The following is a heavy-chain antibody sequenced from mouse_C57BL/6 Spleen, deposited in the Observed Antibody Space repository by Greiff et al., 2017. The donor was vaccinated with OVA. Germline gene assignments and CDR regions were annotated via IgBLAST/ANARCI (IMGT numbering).Heavy chain of an antibody. CDR1: GYSFTSYY. CDR3: ARKGEKGFAY. J-gene: IGHJ3*01. V-gene: IGHV1-66*01. CDR2: IYPGSGNT. Sequence: VQLQESGPELVKPGASVKISCKASGYSFTSYYIHWVKQRPGQGLEWIGWIYPGSGNTKYNEKFKGKATLTADTSSSTAYMQLSSLTSEDSAVYYCARKGEKGFAYWGQGTLVTVSA.